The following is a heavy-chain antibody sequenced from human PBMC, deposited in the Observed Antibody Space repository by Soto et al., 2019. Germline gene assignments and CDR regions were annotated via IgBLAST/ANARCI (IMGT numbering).Heavy chain of an antibody. Sequence: PGGSLRLSCAASGFTFSDHYMDWVRKAPGKGLGWVGRVTNKVNSYATHYAASVRGRFSISKNNAKNTLFLEMNSLTADDTGVYYCAKVSPFILGSPLWGQGTLVTVSS. CDR1: GFTFSDHY. V-gene: IGHV3-72*01. D-gene: IGHD3-9*01. CDR3: AKVSPFILGSPL. CDR2: VTNKVNSYAT. J-gene: IGHJ4*02.